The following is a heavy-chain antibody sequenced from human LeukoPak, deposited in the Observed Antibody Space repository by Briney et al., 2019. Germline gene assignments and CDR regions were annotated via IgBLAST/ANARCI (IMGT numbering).Heavy chain of an antibody. CDR3: ARAGRLGYCSSTSCYFDY. D-gene: IGHD2-2*01. V-gene: IGHV3-21*01. J-gene: IGHJ4*02. CDR1: GFTFSSYS. Sequence: NTGGSLRLSCAASGFTFSSYSMNWVRQAPGKGLEWVSSISSSSSYIYYADSVKGRFTISRDNAKNSLYLQMNSLRAEDTAVYYCARAGRLGYCSSTSCYFDYWGQGTLVTVSS. CDR2: ISSSSSYI.